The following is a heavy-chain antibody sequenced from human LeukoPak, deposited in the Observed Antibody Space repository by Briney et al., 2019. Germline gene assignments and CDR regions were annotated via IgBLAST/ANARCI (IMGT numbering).Heavy chain of an antibody. D-gene: IGHD2-2*02. CDR1: GYTFTGDY. Sequence: ASVKVSCKASGYTFTGDYMHWVRQAPGQGLEWMGWINPNSGGTNYAQKFQGRVTMTRDTSISTAYMELSRLRSDDSSVYYCARISPLCSSTSCYIFDPWGQGTLVTVSS. CDR2: INPNSGGT. J-gene: IGHJ5*02. CDR3: ARISPLCSSTSCYIFDP. V-gene: IGHV1-2*02.